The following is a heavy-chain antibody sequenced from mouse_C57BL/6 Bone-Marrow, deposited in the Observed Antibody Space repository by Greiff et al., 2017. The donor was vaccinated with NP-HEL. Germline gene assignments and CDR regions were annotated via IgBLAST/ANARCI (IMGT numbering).Heavy chain of an antibody. CDR2: IYPGGGYT. D-gene: IGHD2-2*01. Sequence: VKLMESGAELVRPGTSVKMSCKASGYTFTNYWIGWAKQRPGHGLEWIGDIYPGGGYTNYNEKFKGKATLTADKSSSTAYMQFSSLTSEDSAIYYCARKDYGYPAWFAYWGQGTLVTVSA. CDR3: ARKDYGYPAWFAY. J-gene: IGHJ3*01. V-gene: IGHV1-63*01. CDR1: GYTFTNYW.